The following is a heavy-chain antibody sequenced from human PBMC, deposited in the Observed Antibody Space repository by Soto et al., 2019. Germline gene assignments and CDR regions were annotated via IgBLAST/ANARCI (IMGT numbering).Heavy chain of an antibody. CDR2: IFYSGNT. Sequence: SETLSLTCTVSGGSINSYYWSWIRQSPGKGLEWIGYIFYSGNTDYNPSLNSRVTLSVDTSKNQFSLRLTSVTAADTPVYYCARHAPGGPFDSWGQGTLVTVSS. J-gene: IGHJ4*02. CDR3: ARHAPGGPFDS. CDR1: GGSINSYY. V-gene: IGHV4-59*08.